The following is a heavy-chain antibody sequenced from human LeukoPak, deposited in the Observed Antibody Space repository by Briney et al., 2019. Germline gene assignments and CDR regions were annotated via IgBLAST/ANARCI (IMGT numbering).Heavy chain of an antibody. CDR1: GYTFTSYG. CDR2: INPNSGGT. V-gene: IGHV1-2*02. Sequence: GASVKVSCKASGYTFTSYGISWVRQAPGQGLEWMGWINPNSGGTNYAQKFQGRVTMTRDTSISTAYMELSRLRSDDTAVYYCARVGPGTGAFDIWGQGTMVTVSS. D-gene: IGHD3-10*01. CDR3: ARVGPGTGAFDI. J-gene: IGHJ3*02.